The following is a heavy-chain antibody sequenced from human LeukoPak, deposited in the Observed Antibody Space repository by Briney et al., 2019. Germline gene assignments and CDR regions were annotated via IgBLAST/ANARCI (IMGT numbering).Heavy chain of an antibody. Sequence: GESLKISCKGSGYSFTSSWIGWVRQMPRKRLEWVGIIYPGDSDTRHSPSFQGQVTISADKSITTASLQWISLKAADTAMYYCARRHHEWELLDYWGQGTLVTVSS. CDR1: GYSFTSSW. CDR2: IYPGDSDT. CDR3: ARRHHEWELLDY. J-gene: IGHJ4*02. D-gene: IGHD1-26*01. V-gene: IGHV5-51*01.